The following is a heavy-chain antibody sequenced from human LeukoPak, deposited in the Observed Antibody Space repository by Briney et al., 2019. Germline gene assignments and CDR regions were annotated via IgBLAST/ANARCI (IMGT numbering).Heavy chain of an antibody. Sequence: SETLSLTCTVSGGSVRRGNYYWTWIRQPAGSGLEWIGRIYTSGTTDYNPSLRTRVTISVDASRNQFSLNLSSVTAADTAVYYCARHDPIVGTPDAFDIWGQGTMVTVSS. CDR1: GGSVRRGNYY. J-gene: IGHJ3*02. CDR3: ARHDPIVGTPDAFDI. D-gene: IGHD1-26*01. CDR2: IYTSGTT. V-gene: IGHV4-61*02.